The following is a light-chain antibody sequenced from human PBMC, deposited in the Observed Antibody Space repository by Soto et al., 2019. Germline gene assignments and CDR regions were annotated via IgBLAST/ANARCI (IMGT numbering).Light chain of an antibody. J-gene: IGLJ2*01. Sequence: QSVLTQPASVSGSPGQSITIACTGTSSDVGGYNYVSWFQQHPGKAPKLMIYEVSKPPSGVSNRFSGSKSSNTASLTISGLHADDEADYYCRSYKTRSAVVFGGGTKLTVL. V-gene: IGLV2-14*01. CDR2: EVS. CDR1: SSDVGGYNY. CDR3: RSYKTRSAVV.